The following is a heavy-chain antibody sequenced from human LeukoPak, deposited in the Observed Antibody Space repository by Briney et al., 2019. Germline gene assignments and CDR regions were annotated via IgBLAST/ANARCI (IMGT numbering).Heavy chain of an antibody. D-gene: IGHD4-17*01. Sequence: GGSLRLSCAVSGFTFSSHWMHWVRQAPGKGLVWVSRINSDGSSTSYADSVKGRFTISRDNAKNTLYLQMNSLRAEDTAVYYCARSYGDYYYYGMDVWGQGTTVTVSS. CDR2: INSDGSST. CDR1: GFTFSSHW. V-gene: IGHV3-74*01. J-gene: IGHJ6*02. CDR3: ARSYGDYYYYGMDV.